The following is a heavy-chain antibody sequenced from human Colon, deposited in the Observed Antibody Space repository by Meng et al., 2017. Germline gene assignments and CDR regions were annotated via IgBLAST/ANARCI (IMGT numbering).Heavy chain of an antibody. D-gene: IGHD3-10*01. J-gene: IGHJ4*02. V-gene: IGHV1-2*06. Sequence: QVQLVHSRAEAKNAGASVTVSCKDSGYTLYIHCVQLRAGEGLVWMGRINPRTGDTKSAQSFLGRVIMTRETSTTTFSMVLRSLTTDDSAIFFCARKSADGCSFDLWGQGTLVTVSS. CDR3: ARKSADGCSFDL. CDR1: GYTLY. CDR2: INPRTGDT.